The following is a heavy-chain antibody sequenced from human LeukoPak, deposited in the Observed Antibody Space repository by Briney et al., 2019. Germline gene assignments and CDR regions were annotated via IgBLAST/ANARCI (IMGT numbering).Heavy chain of an antibody. V-gene: IGHV3-23*01. J-gene: IGHJ4*02. Sequence: GGSLRLSCAASGFTFSSYAMSWVRQAPGKGLEWVSAISGSGGSTYYADSVKGRFTISRDNSKNTLYLQMNSLRAEDTAVYYCALNGSSGRYEISSLDYWGQGTLVTVSS. CDR3: ALNGSSGRYEISSLDY. CDR2: ISGSGGST. CDR1: GFTFSSYA. D-gene: IGHD6-19*01.